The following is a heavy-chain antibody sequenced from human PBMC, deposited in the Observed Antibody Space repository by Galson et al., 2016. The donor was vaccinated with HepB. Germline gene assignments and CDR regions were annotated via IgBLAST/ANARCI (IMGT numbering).Heavy chain of an antibody. J-gene: IGHJ4*02. V-gene: IGHV3-48*02. Sequence: SLRLSCAASGFTFSSSAMNWVRQAPGKGLEWLSHISGGSSTIYYADSGKGRFTVSRDNAKNSLYLQMNSLRDDDTAVYYCAKPFLSSGLYYFDYWGRGTLVTVSS. CDR2: ISGGSSTI. CDR1: GFTFSSSA. CDR3: AKPFLSSGLYYFDY. D-gene: IGHD6-19*01.